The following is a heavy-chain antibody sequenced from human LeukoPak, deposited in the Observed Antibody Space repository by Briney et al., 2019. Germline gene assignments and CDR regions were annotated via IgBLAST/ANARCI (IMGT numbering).Heavy chain of an antibody. CDR2: ISYDGSNK. J-gene: IGHJ4*02. CDR3: AKDLRAYYYPSCSFDY. Sequence: GGTLRLSCAASGGTFSSYGRRWVRQAPGKGLEWVAVISYDGSNKYYADSVKRRFTISRDNSTNTLYLQLNRLTAADTAVYYCAKDLRAYYYPSCSFDYWGQGTLVTVSS. V-gene: IGHV3-30*18. D-gene: IGHD3-10*01. CDR1: GGTFSSYG.